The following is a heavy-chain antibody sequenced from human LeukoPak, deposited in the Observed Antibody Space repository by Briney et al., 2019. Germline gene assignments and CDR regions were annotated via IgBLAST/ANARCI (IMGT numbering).Heavy chain of an antibody. V-gene: IGHV4-34*01. J-gene: IGHJ4*02. CDR1: GGSFSGYY. D-gene: IGHD6-25*01. CDR3: ARDRMAAYGY. CDR2: INHSGST. Sequence: SETLSLTCAVYGGSFSGYYWSWIRQPPGKGLEWIGEINHSGSTNYNPSLKSRVTISVDTSKNQFSLKLSSVTAADTAVYYCARDRMAAYGYWGQGTLVTVSS.